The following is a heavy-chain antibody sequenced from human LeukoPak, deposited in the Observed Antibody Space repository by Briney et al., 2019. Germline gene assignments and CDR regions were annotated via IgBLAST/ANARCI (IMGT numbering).Heavy chain of an antibody. CDR1: GFTFRSFG. CDR2: IRSDGRAT. D-gene: IGHD4-23*01. V-gene: IGHV3-30*02. Sequence: PGGSLRLSCAASGFTFRSFGMHWVRQAPGKGLEWVSFIRSDGRATDYADSVKGRLTISRDNSRNTLYVQMDSLRDEDTAIYYCAKDRDGGNFYFDYWGQGTLVTVSS. J-gene: IGHJ4*02. CDR3: AKDRDGGNFYFDY.